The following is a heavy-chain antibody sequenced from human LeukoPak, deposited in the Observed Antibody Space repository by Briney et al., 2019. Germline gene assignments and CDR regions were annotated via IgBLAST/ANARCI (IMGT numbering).Heavy chain of an antibody. CDR1: GYTFTSYD. CDR2: MNPNSGNT. Sequence: GASVKVSCKASGYTFTSYDINWVRQATGQGLEWMGWMNPNSGNTGYAQKFRGRVTMTRNTSISTAYMELSSLRSEDTAVYYCARGREYYGSGSYPYWGQGTLVTVSS. CDR3: ARGREYYGSGSYPY. D-gene: IGHD3-10*01. V-gene: IGHV1-8*01. J-gene: IGHJ4*02.